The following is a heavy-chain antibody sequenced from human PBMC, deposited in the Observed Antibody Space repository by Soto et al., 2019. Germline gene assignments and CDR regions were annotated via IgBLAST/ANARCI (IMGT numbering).Heavy chain of an antibody. D-gene: IGHD4-17*01. Sequence: GGSLRLSCGVSCFTFSDAWMNCVRQAPGKGLEWVGRIKSKTDGGTTDYAAPVKDRFTISRDDSKKTLYLQMSSLRSEDTAVYYCASSTVTNTRRLNWFDPWGQGTLVTVSS. CDR2: IKSKTDGGTT. V-gene: IGHV3-15*07. CDR1: CFTFSDAW. CDR3: ASSTVTNTRRLNWFDP. J-gene: IGHJ5*02.